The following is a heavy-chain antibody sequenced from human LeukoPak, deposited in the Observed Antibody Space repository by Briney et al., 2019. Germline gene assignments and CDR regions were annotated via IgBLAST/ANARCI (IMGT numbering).Heavy chain of an antibody. Sequence: PSETLSLTCGVSGASISSYYWSWIRPSPGKGLEWIGYIHHSGSTDYHPSLKGRVTISADTSQSQFSLSLTSVTAADTAVYFCASTRGGVAVSGRGDFDIWGQGTVVTVSP. V-gene: IGHV4-4*09. CDR2: IHHSGST. CDR3: ASTRGGVAVSGRGDFDI. D-gene: IGHD6-19*01. CDR1: GASISSYY. J-gene: IGHJ3*02.